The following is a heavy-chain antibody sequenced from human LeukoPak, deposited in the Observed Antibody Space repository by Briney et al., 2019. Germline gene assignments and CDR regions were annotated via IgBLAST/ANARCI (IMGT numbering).Heavy chain of an antibody. V-gene: IGHV3-23*01. CDR1: GFTFSSYA. Sequence: GGSLRLSCAASGFTFSSYAMSWVRHAPGKGLEWVSAISGSGGSTYYADSVKGRFTISRDNTKNTLYLQMNSLRAEDTAVYYCAKVGSGGIDYWGQGTLVTVSS. CDR2: ISGSGGST. CDR3: AKVGSGGIDY. D-gene: IGHD2-15*01. J-gene: IGHJ4*02.